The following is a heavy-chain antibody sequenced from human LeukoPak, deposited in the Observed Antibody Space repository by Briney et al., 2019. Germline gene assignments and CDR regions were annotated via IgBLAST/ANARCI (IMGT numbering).Heavy chain of an antibody. V-gene: IGHV5-51*01. CDR3: ATSSGTDENTSYYYMDV. CDR1: GYSFTSYW. CDR2: IYPGDSDT. Sequence: GESLKISCMGSGYSFTSYWIGGVRQMPGKGLEWMGIIYPGDSDTRYSPSFQGQVTTSADTSISPAYLQWSSLTASDTAMYYCATSSGTDENTSYYYMDVWGKGTTVTVSS. J-gene: IGHJ6*03. D-gene: IGHD1-1*01.